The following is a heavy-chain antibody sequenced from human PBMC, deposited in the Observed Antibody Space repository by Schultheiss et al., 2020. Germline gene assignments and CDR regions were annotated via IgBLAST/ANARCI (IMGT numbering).Heavy chain of an antibody. CDR1: GFTFSSYA. V-gene: IGHV3-23*01. CDR2: ISGSGGST. CDR3: AKDRGPYDFWSGYGY. J-gene: IGHJ4*02. Sequence: GSLRLSCAASGFTFSSYAMSWVRQAPGKGLEWVSAISGSGGSTYYADSVKGRFTISRDNSKNTLYLQMNSLRAEDTAVYYCAKDRGPYDFWSGYGYWGQGTLVTVSS. D-gene: IGHD3-3*01.